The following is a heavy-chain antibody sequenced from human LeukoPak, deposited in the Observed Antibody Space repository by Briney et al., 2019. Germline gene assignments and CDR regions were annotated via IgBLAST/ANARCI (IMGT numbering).Heavy chain of an antibody. V-gene: IGHV4-30-4*08. D-gene: IGHD6-19*01. CDR1: GGSISSGDYY. J-gene: IGHJ3*02. CDR3: ASAERDSSGWYDAFDI. CDR2: IYYSGST. Sequence: SETLSLTCTVSGGSISSGDYYWSWIRQPPGKGLEWIGYIYYSGSTYYNPSLKSRVTISVDTSKNQFSLKLSSVTAADTAVYYCASAERDSSGWYDAFDIWGQGTMVTVSS.